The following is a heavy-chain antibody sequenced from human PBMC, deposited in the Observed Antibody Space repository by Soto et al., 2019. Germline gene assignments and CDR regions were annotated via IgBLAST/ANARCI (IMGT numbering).Heavy chain of an antibody. V-gene: IGHV4-34*01. CDR2: INHSGST. CDR1: GGSFSGYY. Sequence: SETLSLTCAVYGGSFSGYYWSWIRQPPGRGLEWIGEINHSGSTNYNPSLKSRVTISVDTSKNQFSLKLSSVTAADAAVYYCARARMAAVYYYSGMDVWAQGTTVTVSS. J-gene: IGHJ6*02. CDR3: ARARMAAVYYYSGMDV. D-gene: IGHD2-8*01.